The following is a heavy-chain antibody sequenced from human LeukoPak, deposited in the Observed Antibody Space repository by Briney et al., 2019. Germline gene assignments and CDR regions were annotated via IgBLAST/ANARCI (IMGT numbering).Heavy chain of an antibody. CDR2: IKQDGSEK. J-gene: IGHJ5*02. V-gene: IGHV3-7*05. CDR1: GFTFSSSW. D-gene: IGHD6-19*01. CDR3: ARDRMISGWYNWFDP. Sequence: GGSLRVSCAAPGFTFSSSWVCWVRQAPGAGLGRVANIKQDGSEKYYVDSVKGRFTISRDNAKNSLYLQMNSLRAEDTAVYYCARDRMISGWYNWFDPWGQGTLVTVSS.